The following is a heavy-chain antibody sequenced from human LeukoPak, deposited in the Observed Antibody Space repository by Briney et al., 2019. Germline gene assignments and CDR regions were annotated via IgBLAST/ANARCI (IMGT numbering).Heavy chain of an antibody. Sequence: SETLSLTCTVSGGSISSYYWNWLRQPPGKGLAWIGYIYYSGSTNYNPSLKSRVTISVDTSKNQFSLKLSSVTAADTAVYYCARGADSSGYYSIFYFDYWGQGTLVTVSS. D-gene: IGHD3-22*01. V-gene: IGHV4-59*01. J-gene: IGHJ4*02. CDR2: IYYSGST. CDR1: GGSISSYY. CDR3: ARGADSSGYYSIFYFDY.